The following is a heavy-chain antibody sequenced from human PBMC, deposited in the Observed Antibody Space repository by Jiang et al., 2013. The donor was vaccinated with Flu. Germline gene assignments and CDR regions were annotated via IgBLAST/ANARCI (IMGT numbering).Heavy chain of an antibody. CDR1: GYTFTNYW. D-gene: IGHD3-22*01. V-gene: IGHV5-51*01. CDR2: INPSDSDT. Sequence: GAEVKKPGESLKISCKASGYTFTNYWIGWVRQMPGKGLEWMGIINPSDSDTRYSPSFQGQVAISADKSFSVAYLQWSSLKASDTAIFYCARHQNYYDETAYMTFDYWGWFGPWGQGTLVTVSS. J-gene: IGHJ5*02. CDR3: ARHQNYYDETAYMTFDYWGWFGP.